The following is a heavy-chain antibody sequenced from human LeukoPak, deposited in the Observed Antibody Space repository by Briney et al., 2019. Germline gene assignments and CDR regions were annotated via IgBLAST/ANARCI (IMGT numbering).Heavy chain of an antibody. J-gene: IGHJ4*02. D-gene: IGHD2-8*01. CDR3: ARVHDTNGYHHYFDS. V-gene: IGHV3-30*04. CDR1: GFTFNTYP. CDR2: ISYHGSDE. Sequence: GGSLRLSCEASGFTFNTYPMHWVRQAPDKGLEWVAMISYHGSDEYYADSVKGRFTISRDNSKNTLYLQMNNPRVEDTAMYYCARVHDTNGYHHYFDSWGQGTLVTVSS.